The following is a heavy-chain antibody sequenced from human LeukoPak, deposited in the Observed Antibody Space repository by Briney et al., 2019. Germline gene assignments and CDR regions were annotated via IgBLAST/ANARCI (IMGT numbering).Heavy chain of an antibody. J-gene: IGHJ4*02. Sequence: GGSLRLSCTASGFTSDDNAMSWDRQAPGKGLEWVGVIRSKAYGGTTEYAASVKGRFTISRHDSKSIADLQMNSLKTEDTALYYCARGKIGYYFGYWGQGTLVTVSS. V-gene: IGHV3-49*04. D-gene: IGHD5-12*01. CDR1: GFTSDDNA. CDR2: IRSKAYGGTT. CDR3: ARGKIGYYFGY.